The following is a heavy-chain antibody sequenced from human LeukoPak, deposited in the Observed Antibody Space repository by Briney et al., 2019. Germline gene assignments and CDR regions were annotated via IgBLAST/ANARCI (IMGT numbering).Heavy chain of an antibody. D-gene: IGHD3-22*01. CDR1: GGSISSYY. CDR2: IYYSGST. Sequence: SETLSLTCTVSGGSISSYYWSWIRQPPGKGLEWIGYIYYSGSTNYNPSLKSRVTISVDTSKNQFSLKLSSVTAADTAVYYCARGSGYYDSSEMAFDIWGQGTVVTVSS. CDR3: ARGSGYYDSSEMAFDI. J-gene: IGHJ3*02. V-gene: IGHV4-59*01.